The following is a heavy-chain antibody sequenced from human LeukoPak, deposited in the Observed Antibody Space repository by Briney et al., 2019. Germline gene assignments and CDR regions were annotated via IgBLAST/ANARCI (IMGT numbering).Heavy chain of an antibody. CDR3: ASGRGSYDY. J-gene: IGHJ4*02. D-gene: IGHD1-26*01. Sequence: SETLSLTCTVSGGSISSNYWSWIRQPPGKGLGWIGYIYYSGSTNYNPSLKSRVTISVDTSKNQFSLKLSSVTAADTAVYYCASGRGSYDYWGQGTLVTVSS. CDR1: GGSISSNY. V-gene: IGHV4-59*01. CDR2: IYYSGST.